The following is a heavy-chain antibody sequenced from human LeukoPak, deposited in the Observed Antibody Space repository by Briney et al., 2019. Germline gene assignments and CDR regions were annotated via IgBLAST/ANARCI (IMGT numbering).Heavy chain of an antibody. CDR1: GYSFTSYW. D-gene: IGHD3-10*01. CDR2: IYPGDSDT. Sequence: GESLKISCKGSGYSFTSYWIGWVRQMPGKGLEWMGIIYPGDSDTRYSPSSQGQVTISADKSISTAYLQWSSLKASDTAMYYCARLSYYGSGSYYRLGEFDYWGQGTLVTVSS. J-gene: IGHJ4*02. CDR3: ARLSYYGSGSYYRLGEFDY. V-gene: IGHV5-51*01.